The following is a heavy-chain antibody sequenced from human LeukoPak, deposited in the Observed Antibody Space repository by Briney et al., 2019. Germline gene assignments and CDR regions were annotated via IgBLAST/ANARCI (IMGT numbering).Heavy chain of an antibody. D-gene: IGHD3-9*01. CDR2: ISSSGSTI. V-gene: IGHV3-48*03. Sequence: GGSLRLSCAASGFTFSSYEMNWVRQAPGKGLEWVSYISSSGSTIYYANSVKGRFTISRDNAKNSLYLQMNSLRAEDTAVYYCARDQDYDILTGNTGDDYWGQGTLVTVSS. CDR1: GFTFSSYE. J-gene: IGHJ4*02. CDR3: ARDQDYDILTGNTGDDY.